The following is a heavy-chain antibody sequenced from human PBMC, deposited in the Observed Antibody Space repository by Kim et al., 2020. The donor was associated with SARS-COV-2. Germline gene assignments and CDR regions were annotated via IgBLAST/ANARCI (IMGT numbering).Heavy chain of an antibody. CDR1: GFTFSSYG. J-gene: IGHJ2*01. V-gene: IGHV3-7*01. CDR2: IKQDGSEK. CDR3: ARASMIRYFDL. Sequence: GGSLRLSCAASGFTFSSYGMSWVRQAPGKGLEWVANIKQDGSEKYYVDSVKGRFTISRDNPKNSLYLQMNSLRAEDTAVYYCARASMIRYFDLWGRGTLVTVSS. D-gene: IGHD3-16*01.